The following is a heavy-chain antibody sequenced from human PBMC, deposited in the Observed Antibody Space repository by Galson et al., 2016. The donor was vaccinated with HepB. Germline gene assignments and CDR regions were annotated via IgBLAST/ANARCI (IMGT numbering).Heavy chain of an antibody. CDR1: GFSVSTNGES. CDR2: VHWDDDK. CDR3: VHSLGYCSGVSCSDY. Sequence: PALVKPTQTLTLPCTCSGFSVSTNGESVGWIRQPPGKALEWLALVHWDDDKRYSTPLKSRLTITKDTSKNQVVLTMTNMDPVDTATYYCVHSLGYCSGVSCSDYWGQGTLVTVSS. D-gene: IGHD2-15*01. V-gene: IGHV2-5*02. J-gene: IGHJ4*02.